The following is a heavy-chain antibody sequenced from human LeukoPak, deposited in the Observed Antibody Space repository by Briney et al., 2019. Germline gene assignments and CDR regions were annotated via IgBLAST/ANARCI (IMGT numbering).Heavy chain of an antibody. D-gene: IGHD3-3*01. CDR2: INTNTGNP. CDR1: GYTFTNYA. Sequence: ASVKVSCKASGYTFTNYAMNWVRQAPGQGLEWMGWINTNTGNPTYAQGFTGRFVFSLDTSVSTAYLQFSSLKAEDTAVYYCARVGFWSGKTSDYWGQGTLVPVSS. J-gene: IGHJ4*02. V-gene: IGHV7-4-1*02. CDR3: ARVGFWSGKTSDY.